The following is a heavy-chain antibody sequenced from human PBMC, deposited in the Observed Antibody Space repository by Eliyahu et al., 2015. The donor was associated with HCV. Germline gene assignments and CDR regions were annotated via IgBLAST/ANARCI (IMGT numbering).Heavy chain of an antibody. CDR2: IWYDGSNK. CDR1: GFXFSGYG. J-gene: IGHJ4*02. Sequence: QVQLVESGGGVVQPGRSLTLSCAAXGFXFSGYGXPWVRQAPGKGLEWVAVIWYDGSNKYYADSVKGRFTISRDNSKNTLYLQMNSLRAEDTAVYYCARERVVSVTTHYDYWGQGTLVTVSS. CDR3: ARERVVSVTTHYDY. V-gene: IGHV3-33*01. D-gene: IGHD4-17*01.